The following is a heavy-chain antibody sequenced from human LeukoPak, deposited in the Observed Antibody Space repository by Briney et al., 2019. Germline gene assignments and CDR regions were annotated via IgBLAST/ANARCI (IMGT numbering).Heavy chain of an antibody. V-gene: IGHV1-69*13. J-gene: IGHJ4*02. D-gene: IGHD4-23*01. CDR2: IIPIFGTA. CDR1: GGTFSSYA. Sequence: SVKVSCKASGGTFSSYAISWVRQAPGQGLEWMGGIIPIFGTANYAQKFQGRVTITADESTSTAYMEVSSLRSEDTAVYYCARWDYGGNPGNYWGQGTLVTVSS. CDR3: ARWDYGGNPGNY.